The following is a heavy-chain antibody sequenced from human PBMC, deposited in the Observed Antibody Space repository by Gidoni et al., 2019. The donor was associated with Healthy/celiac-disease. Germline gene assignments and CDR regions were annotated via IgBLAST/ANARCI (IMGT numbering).Heavy chain of an antibody. CDR2: IYYSGST. J-gene: IGHJ6*02. D-gene: IGHD2-15*01. V-gene: IGHV4-59*01. Sequence: QVQLQASGPGLLTPSATLSLTCTFSVVSISSYYWSWIRQPPGKGLEWIGYIYYSGSTNYTPSLKSRVTISGDTSKNQCSLKLSSVTAADTAVYYCARGGGDRGYDEMDVWGQGTTVTVSS. CDR3: ARGGGDRGYDEMDV. CDR1: VVSISSYY.